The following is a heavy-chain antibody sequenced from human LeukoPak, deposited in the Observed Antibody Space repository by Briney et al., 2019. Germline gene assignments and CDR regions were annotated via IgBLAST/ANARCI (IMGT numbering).Heavy chain of an antibody. V-gene: IGHV3-66*02. Sequence: PGGSLRLSCAASGFTVSSNYMSWVRQAPGKGLEWVSVIYSGGSTYYADSVKGRFTISRDNSKNTLYLQMNSLRAEDTAVYYCARGVPMVRGIYDYWGQGTLVTVSS. D-gene: IGHD3-10*01. CDR2: IYSGGST. J-gene: IGHJ4*02. CDR3: ARGVPMVRGIYDY. CDR1: GFTVSSNY.